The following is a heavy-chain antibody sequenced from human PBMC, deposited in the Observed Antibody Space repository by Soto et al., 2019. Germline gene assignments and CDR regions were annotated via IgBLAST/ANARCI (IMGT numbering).Heavy chain of an antibody. V-gene: IGHV1-8*01. CDR1: GYTFTSYD. J-gene: IGHJ6*03. Sequence: QVQLVQSGAEVKKPGASVKVSCKASGYTFTSYDINWVRQATGQGLEWMGWMNPNSGNTGYAQKLQGRVTMTRNTYISTAYMELSSLRSEDTAVYYCARIGRYCTNGVCYLRPRLYYYYYYMDVWGKGTTVTVSS. CDR3: ARIGRYCTNGVCYLRPRLYYYYYYMDV. D-gene: IGHD2-8*01. CDR2: MNPNSGNT.